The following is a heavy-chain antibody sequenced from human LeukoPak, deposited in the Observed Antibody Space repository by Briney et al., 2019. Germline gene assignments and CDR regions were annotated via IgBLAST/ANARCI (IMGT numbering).Heavy chain of an antibody. Sequence: KASQTLSLTCTVSGGSISSSSYYWGWIRQPPGKGLEWIGSIYYSGSTYYNPSLKSRVTISVDTSKNQFSLKLSSVTAADTAVYYCARLGLDSSGYYYFDYWGQGTLVTVSS. CDR2: IYYSGST. J-gene: IGHJ4*02. CDR1: GGSISSSSYY. CDR3: ARLGLDSSGYYYFDY. V-gene: IGHV4-39*01. D-gene: IGHD3-22*01.